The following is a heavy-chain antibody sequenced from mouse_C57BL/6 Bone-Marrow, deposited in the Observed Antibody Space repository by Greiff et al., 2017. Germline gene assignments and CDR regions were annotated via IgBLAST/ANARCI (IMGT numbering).Heavy chain of an antibody. D-gene: IGHD1-1*01. CDR3: ARKDYGSSYLFAY. CDR2: IHPNSGST. V-gene: IGHV1-64*01. J-gene: IGHJ3*01. Sequence: QVQLQQPGAELVKPGASVKLSCKASGYTFTSYWMHWVKQRPGQGLEWIGMIHPNSGSTNYNEKFKSKATLTVDKSSSTAYMQLRSLTSEDSAVYYCARKDYGSSYLFAYWGQGTLVTVSA. CDR1: GYTFTSYW.